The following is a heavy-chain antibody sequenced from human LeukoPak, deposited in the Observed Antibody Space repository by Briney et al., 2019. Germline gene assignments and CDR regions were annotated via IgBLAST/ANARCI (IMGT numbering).Heavy chain of an antibody. J-gene: IGHJ4*02. Sequence: PGGSLRLSCVASGFTFSNYAMNWVRQAPGKGLEWVSGISASGGSTFYADSVKGRFTISRDNSKNTLYMQMNSLRVEDTAVYYCTNHLTSCTVKSGFGYWGQGTLVTVSS. D-gene: IGHD2-2*01. V-gene: IGHV3-23*01. CDR2: ISASGGST. CDR1: GFTFSNYA. CDR3: TNHLTSCTVKSGFGY.